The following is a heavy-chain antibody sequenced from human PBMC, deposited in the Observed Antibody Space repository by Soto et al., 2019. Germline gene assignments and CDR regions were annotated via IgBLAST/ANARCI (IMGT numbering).Heavy chain of an antibody. V-gene: IGHV3-21*01. CDR1: GFTFSSYS. CDR3: ARETRGSSWYIAGFDP. J-gene: IGHJ5*02. Sequence: GGSLRLSCAASGFTFSSYSMNWVRQAPGKGLEWVSSISSSSSYIYYADSVKGRFTISRDNAKNSLYLQMNSLRAEDTAVYYCARETRGSSWYIAGFDPWGQGTLVTVSS. D-gene: IGHD6-13*01. CDR2: ISSSSSYI.